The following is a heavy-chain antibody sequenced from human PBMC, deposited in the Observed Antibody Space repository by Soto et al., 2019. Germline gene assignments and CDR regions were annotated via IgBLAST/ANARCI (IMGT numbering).Heavy chain of an antibody. Sequence: QVQLVQSGAEVRKPGASVKVSCKASGYTFNTYGISWVRQAPGQGLEWMAWISTSNGDTHYAQKVQDRVSITTDRFTSTAYMELRSLRCDDTAIYYCARDSAAHGPVFDYWGQGTLVTVST. D-gene: IGHD6-13*01. CDR2: ISTSNGDT. V-gene: IGHV1-18*04. CDR1: GYTFNTYG. CDR3: ARDSAAHGPVFDY. J-gene: IGHJ4*02.